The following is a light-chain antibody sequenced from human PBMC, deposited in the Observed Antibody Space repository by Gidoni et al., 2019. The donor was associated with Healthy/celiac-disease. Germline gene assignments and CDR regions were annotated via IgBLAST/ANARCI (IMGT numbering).Light chain of an antibody. Sequence: EIVMTQSPATLSVSPGERATLSCRASQRVSSNLAWYQQKPGQAPRLLIYGASTRATGIPARFSGSGSGTEFTLTISSLQSEDFAVYYCQQYNTWPPTFGQGTKVELK. CDR3: QQYNTWPPT. CDR1: QRVSSN. V-gene: IGKV3-15*01. J-gene: IGKJ1*01. CDR2: GAS.